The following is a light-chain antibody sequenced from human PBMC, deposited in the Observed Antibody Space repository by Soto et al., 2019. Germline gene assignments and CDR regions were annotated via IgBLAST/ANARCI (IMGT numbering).Light chain of an antibody. J-gene: IGLJ2*01. CDR1: SGYSNYK. CDR3: GADHGSGSNLVL. CDR2: VGTGGIVG. Sequence: QAVVTQPPSASASLGASVTLTCTLSSGYSNYKVDWYQQRPGKGPRFVMRVGTGGIVGSKGDGIPDRFSVLGSGLNRYLTIKNIQEEDESDYHCGADHGSGSNLVLVGGGTKLTVL. V-gene: IGLV9-49*01.